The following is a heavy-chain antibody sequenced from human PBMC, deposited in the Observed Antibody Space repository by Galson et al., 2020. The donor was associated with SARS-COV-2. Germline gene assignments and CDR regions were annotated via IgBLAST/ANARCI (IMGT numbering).Heavy chain of an antibody. Sequence: TGGSLRLSCTGSGFTLNSYAMHWIRQAPGKGLEWVAVISDDGRNKYYADSVRGRFTLSRDNSQNTLSLQMDRLRREDTAVYYWAREFWNGWDRGIWSHWGQGTLVAVSS. CDR1: GFTLNSYA. V-gene: IGHV3-30*04. CDR2: ISDDGRNK. J-gene: IGHJ4*02. D-gene: IGHD3-3*01. CDR3: AREFWNGWDRGIWSH.